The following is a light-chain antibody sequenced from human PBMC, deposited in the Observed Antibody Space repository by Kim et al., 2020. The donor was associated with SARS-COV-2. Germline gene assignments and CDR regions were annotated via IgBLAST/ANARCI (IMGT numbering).Light chain of an antibody. CDR2: GAS. J-gene: IGKJ5*01. V-gene: IGKV3-20*01. CDR1: QSVSSY. CDR3: QQYGSSST. Sequence: SLSPGESATLSCRASQSVSSYLAWYQHKPGQAPRLLIYGASSRASGIPDRFSGSGSGTDFTLTISRLEPEDFAVYYCQQYGSSSTFGQGTRLEIK.